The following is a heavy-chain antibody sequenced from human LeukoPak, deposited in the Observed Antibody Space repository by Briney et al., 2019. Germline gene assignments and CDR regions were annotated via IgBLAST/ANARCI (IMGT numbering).Heavy chain of an antibody. D-gene: IGHD4-23*01. CDR3: ARQILAPTTVVTPGVRYFEY. V-gene: IGHV1-18*01. Sequence: ASVKVSCNAFGYAFTNFGIMWVRQSPGQGLKCWGWISGYNGNTNYETPLQGRVTVTPGTSTSTAYMELRSLRTDATAVYYCARQILAPTTVVTPGVRYFEYWGQGTLVT. J-gene: IGHJ4*02. CDR2: ISGYNGNT. CDR1: GYAFTNFG.